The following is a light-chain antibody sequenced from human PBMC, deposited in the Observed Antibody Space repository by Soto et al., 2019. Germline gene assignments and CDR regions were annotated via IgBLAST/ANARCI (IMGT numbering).Light chain of an antibody. CDR2: RTS. CDR3: QQYNNWPRAT. Sequence: EIVMTQSPGTLSLSPGERATLSCRASQSVRSSYLAWYQHKRGQAPRLLMFRTSSRATGFPARFSGSGSGTEFNLTISSLQSEDFGVYYCQQYNNWPRATFGGGTKVDIK. V-gene: IGKV3-15*01. J-gene: IGKJ4*01. CDR1: QSVRSSY.